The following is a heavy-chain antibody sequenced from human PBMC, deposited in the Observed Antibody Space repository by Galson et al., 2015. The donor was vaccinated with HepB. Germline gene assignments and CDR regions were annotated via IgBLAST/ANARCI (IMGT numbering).Heavy chain of an antibody. Sequence: CAISGDSVSSHSAAWNWIRQSPSRGLEWLGRTYYRSKWYTDYAISVKGRITIDADTSKNRFSLQLKSVTPEDTAVYFCAGGLNTYFDYWGQGILVTVAA. V-gene: IGHV6-1*01. D-gene: IGHD2/OR15-2a*01. CDR3: AGGLNTYFDY. CDR2: TYYRSKWYT. CDR1: GDSVSSHSAA. J-gene: IGHJ4*02.